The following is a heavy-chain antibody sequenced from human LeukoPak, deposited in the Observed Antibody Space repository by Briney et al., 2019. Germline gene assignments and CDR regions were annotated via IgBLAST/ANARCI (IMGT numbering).Heavy chain of an antibody. V-gene: IGHV3-21*01. Sequence: GGSLRLSCAASGFTFSSYSMNWVRQAPGKGLEWVSSISSSSSYIYYADSVKGRFTISRDNAKNSLYLQMNSLRAEGTAVYYCARDGRDSSGWYPYYYGMDVWGQGTTVTVSS. CDR3: ARDGRDSSGWYPYYYGMDV. D-gene: IGHD6-19*01. J-gene: IGHJ6*02. CDR2: ISSSSSYI. CDR1: GFTFSSYS.